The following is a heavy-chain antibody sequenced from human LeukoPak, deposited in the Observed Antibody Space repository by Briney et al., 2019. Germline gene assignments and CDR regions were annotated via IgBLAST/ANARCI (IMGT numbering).Heavy chain of an antibody. CDR3: AKDRRVPAAMSFDY. J-gene: IGHJ4*02. V-gene: IGHV3-30*02. D-gene: IGHD2-2*01. CDR2: IRYDGSNK. Sequence: PGGSPRLSCAASGFTFSSYGMHWVRQAPGKGLEWVAFIRYDGSNKYYADSVKGRFTISRDNSKNTLYLQMNSLRAEDTAVYYCAKDRRVPAAMSFDYWGQGTLVTVSS. CDR1: GFTFSSYG.